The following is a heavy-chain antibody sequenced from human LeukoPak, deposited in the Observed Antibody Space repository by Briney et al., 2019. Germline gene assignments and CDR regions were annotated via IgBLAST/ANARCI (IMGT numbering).Heavy chain of an antibody. D-gene: IGHD5-12*01. V-gene: IGHV3-21*04. CDR2: ISSSSSYI. CDR1: GFTFSSYS. CDR3: AKGVRWLQLPYFDY. J-gene: IGHJ4*02. Sequence: GGSLRLSCAASGFTFSSYSMNWVRQAPGKGLEWVSSISSSSSYIYYADSVKGRFTISRDNSKNTLYLQMNSLRAEDTAVYYCAKGVRWLQLPYFDYWGQGTLVTVSS.